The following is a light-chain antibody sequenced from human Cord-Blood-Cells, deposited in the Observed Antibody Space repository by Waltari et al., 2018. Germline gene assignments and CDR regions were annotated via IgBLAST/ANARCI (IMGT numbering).Light chain of an antibody. CDR3: QAWDSSTWV. CDR1: KLGDKY. J-gene: IGLJ3*02. Sequence: SYELTQPPSVSVSPGQTASIPCPGDKLGDKYACWYQQKPGQSPVRVIYQDSKRPSGIPERFSGSNSGNTATLTISGTQAMDEADYYCQAWDSSTWVFGGGTKLTVL. V-gene: IGLV3-1*01. CDR2: QDS.